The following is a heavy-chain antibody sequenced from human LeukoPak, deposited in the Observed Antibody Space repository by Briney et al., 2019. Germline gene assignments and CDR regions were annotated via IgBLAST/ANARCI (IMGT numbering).Heavy chain of an antibody. CDR3: AKAFGSRKAFDI. D-gene: IGHD1-14*01. Sequence: ASVKVSCEASGYTFTSYAIHWVRQAPGQRLEWMGWINAGNGNTKYSQKFQGRVTITRDTSASTAYMELSSLRSEDTAVYYCAKAFGSRKAFDIWGQGTMVTVSS. J-gene: IGHJ3*02. CDR2: INAGNGNT. V-gene: IGHV1-3*01. CDR1: GYTFTSYA.